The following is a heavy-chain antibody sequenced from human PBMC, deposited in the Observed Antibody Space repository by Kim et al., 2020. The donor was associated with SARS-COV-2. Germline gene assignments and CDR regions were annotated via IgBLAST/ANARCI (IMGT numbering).Heavy chain of an antibody. CDR1: GGSFSGYY. Sequence: SETLSLTCAVYGGSFSGYYWSWIRQPPGKGLEWIGEINHSGSTNYNPSLKSRVTISVDTSKNQFSLKLSSVTAADTAVYYCARERGITGRAGLRNWFDPWGQGTLVTVSS. V-gene: IGHV4-34*01. J-gene: IGHJ5*02. D-gene: IGHD1-20*01. CDR2: INHSGST. CDR3: ARERGITGRAGLRNWFDP.